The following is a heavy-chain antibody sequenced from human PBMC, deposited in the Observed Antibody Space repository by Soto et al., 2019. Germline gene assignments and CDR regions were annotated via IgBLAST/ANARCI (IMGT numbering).Heavy chain of an antibody. D-gene: IGHD3-16*01. J-gene: IGHJ5*02. CDR2: ISGSGGSA. Sequence: GWSLRLSCAASGFTFSSYAMSWVRQAPGKGLEWVSAISGSGGSAYYADSVKGRFTISRDNSKNTLYLQMNSLRAEDTAVYYCAKFWGNNWFDPWGQGTLVTVSS. V-gene: IGHV3-23*01. CDR1: GFTFSSYA. CDR3: AKFWGNNWFDP.